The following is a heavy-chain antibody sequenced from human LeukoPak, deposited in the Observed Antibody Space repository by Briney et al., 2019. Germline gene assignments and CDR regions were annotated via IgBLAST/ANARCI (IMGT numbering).Heavy chain of an antibody. CDR1: GQNLTTYY. V-gene: IGHV1-46*01. J-gene: IGHJ6*04. CDR2: LNPSGDSP. CDR3: ARGRARRPTLSWYQLLTCFFRHNINI. D-gene: IGHD2-2*01. Sequence: ASVKVSCKPSGQNLTTYYMHCVRQAPGPGLDCMGQLNPSGDSPGQTQNFQGSVSMTRDMSTNTVSMELTSLRSEDTALYYCARGRARRPTLSWYQLLTCFFRHNINIWGRGTTVTVSS.